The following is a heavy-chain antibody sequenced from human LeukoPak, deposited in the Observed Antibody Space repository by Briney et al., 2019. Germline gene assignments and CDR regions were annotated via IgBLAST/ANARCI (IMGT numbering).Heavy chain of an antibody. V-gene: IGHV3-21*01. Sequence: PGGSLRLSCAASGFTFSSYSMNWVRQAPGKGLEWVSSISSSSSYIYYADSAKGRFTISRDNAKNSLYLQMNSLRAEDTAVYYCAREVRGSLTYGFDYWGQGTLVTVSS. CDR1: GFTFSSYS. J-gene: IGHJ4*02. CDR2: ISSSSSYI. D-gene: IGHD1-26*01. CDR3: AREVRGSLTYGFDY.